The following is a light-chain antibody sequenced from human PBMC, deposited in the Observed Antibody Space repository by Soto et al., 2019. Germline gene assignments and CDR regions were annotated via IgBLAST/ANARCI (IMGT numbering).Light chain of an antibody. J-gene: IGKJ4*01. CDR1: QRVSNNY. Sequence: EIVLTQSPATLSLSPGESATLSCGASQRVSNNYLAWYQQKPGLAPRLLIYDASSRATGIPDRFTGSGSGTDFTLTISRLEPEDFAVYYWQKYGNTPLSFGGGTKVEIK. CDR3: QKYGNTPLS. V-gene: IGKV3D-20*01. CDR2: DAS.